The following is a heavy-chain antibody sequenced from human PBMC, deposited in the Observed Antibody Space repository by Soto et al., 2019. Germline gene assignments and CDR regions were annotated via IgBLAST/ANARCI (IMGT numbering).Heavy chain of an antibody. CDR2: ISGSGGST. CDR1: GFTFSSYA. J-gene: IGHJ4*02. D-gene: IGHD1-26*01. CDR3: AKRGSGSYYHY. Sequence: GSLRLSCAASGFTFSSYAMNWVRQAPGKGLEWVLVISGSGGSTYYADSVKGRFTISRDNSKNTLYLQMNSLRAEDTAVYYCAKRGSGSYYHYWGQGTLVTVSS. V-gene: IGHV3-23*01.